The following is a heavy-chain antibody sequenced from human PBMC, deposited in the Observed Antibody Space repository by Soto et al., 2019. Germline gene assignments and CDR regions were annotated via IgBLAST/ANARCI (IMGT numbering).Heavy chain of an antibody. CDR3: AKDRSWGFFDL. D-gene: IGHD6-13*01. J-gene: IGHJ2*01. Sequence: EVQLLESGGGLVQPGGSLRLSCAAYGFTFSTYAMDWVRQAPGKGLVWVSAISASGGSAYHADSVKGRLTLPRDNYKNTLYLQMNSLRAEDTAIYYCAKDRSWGFFDLWGRGTLVAVSS. CDR2: ISASGGSA. V-gene: IGHV3-23*01. CDR1: GFTFSTYA.